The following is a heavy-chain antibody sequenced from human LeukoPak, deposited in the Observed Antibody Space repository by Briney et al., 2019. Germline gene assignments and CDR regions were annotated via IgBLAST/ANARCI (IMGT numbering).Heavy chain of an antibody. CDR1: GGSFSGYY. J-gene: IGHJ4*02. Sequence: SETLSLTCAVYGGSFSGYYWSWIRQPPEKGLEWIGEINHSGSTNYNPSLKSRVTISVDTSKNQFSLKLSSVTAADTAVYYCARAGGFFSPFGYWGQGTLVTVSS. D-gene: IGHD3-16*01. CDR2: INHSGST. V-gene: IGHV4-34*01. CDR3: ARAGGFFSPFGY.